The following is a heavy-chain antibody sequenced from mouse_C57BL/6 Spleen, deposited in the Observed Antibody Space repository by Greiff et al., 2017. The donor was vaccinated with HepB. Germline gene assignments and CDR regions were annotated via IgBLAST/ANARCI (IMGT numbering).Heavy chain of an antibody. CDR1: GFNIKNTY. CDR2: IDPANGNT. V-gene: IGHV14-3*01. CDR3: AGGIYYYGRAFAY. Sequence: EVQLQHSVAELVRPGASVKLSCTASGFNIKNTYMHWVKQRPEQGLEWIGRIDPANGNTNYAPKFQGKATITADTSSNTAYLQLSSLTSEDPAIYYCAGGIYYYGRAFAYWGQGTLVTVSA. J-gene: IGHJ3*01. D-gene: IGHD1-1*01.